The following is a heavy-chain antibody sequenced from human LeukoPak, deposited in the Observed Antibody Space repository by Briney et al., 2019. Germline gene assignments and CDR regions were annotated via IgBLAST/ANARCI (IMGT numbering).Heavy chain of an antibody. CDR1: GFTFIDYD. Sequence: GRSLRLSCAASGFTFIDYDMHSVRQVIGKGLEWVSAIGIRGDTHYSGSVKGRFTISRENAESSLYLKMNSLRAEDTAVYYCARGGIQVSGIDEFDYWGQGTLVTVSS. CDR3: ARGGIQVSGIDEFDY. CDR2: IGIRGDT. J-gene: IGHJ4*02. V-gene: IGHV3-13*04. D-gene: IGHD6-19*01.